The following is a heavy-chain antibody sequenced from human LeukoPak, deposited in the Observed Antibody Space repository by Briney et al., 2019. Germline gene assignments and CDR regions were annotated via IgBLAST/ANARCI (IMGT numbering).Heavy chain of an antibody. CDR1: GYTLTELS. V-gene: IGHV1-24*01. J-gene: IGHJ4*02. D-gene: IGHD3-10*01. CDR3: ATGIGESSTLDY. Sequence: ASVKVSCKVSGYTLTELSMHWVRQAPGKGLEWMGGFDPEDGETIYAQKFQGRVTMTEDTSTDTAYMELSSLRSEDTAVYYCATGIGESSTLDYWGQGTLVTVSS. CDR2: FDPEDGET.